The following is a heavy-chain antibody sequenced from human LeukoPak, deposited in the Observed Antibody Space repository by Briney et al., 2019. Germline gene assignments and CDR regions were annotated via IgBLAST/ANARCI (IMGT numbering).Heavy chain of an antibody. D-gene: IGHD1-26*01. CDR3: AKDMAYSGCYSVY. J-gene: IGHJ4*02. CDR2: ISGSGGST. CDR1: GLTFSSYA. Sequence: GGSLRLSCAASGLTFSSYAMSWVRQAPGKGLEWVSDISGSGGSTYYADSVKGRFTISRDNSKNTLYLQMNSLRAEDTAVYYCAKDMAYSGCYSVYWGQGTLVTVSS. V-gene: IGHV3-23*01.